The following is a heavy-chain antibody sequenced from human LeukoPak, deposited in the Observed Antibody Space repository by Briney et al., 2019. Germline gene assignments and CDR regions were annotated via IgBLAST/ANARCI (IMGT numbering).Heavy chain of an antibody. CDR1: GGSISSGDYY. Sequence: PSETLSLTCTVSGGSISSGDYYWSWIRQPPGKGLEWIGYIYYSGSTYYNPSLKSRVTISVDTSKNQFSLKLSSVTAADTAVYYCARGAGYYGSGSYYKGGYYYYYMDVWGKGTTVTVSS. V-gene: IGHV4-30-4*08. CDR2: IYYSGST. CDR3: ARGAGYYGSGSYYKGGYYYYYMDV. D-gene: IGHD3-10*01. J-gene: IGHJ6*03.